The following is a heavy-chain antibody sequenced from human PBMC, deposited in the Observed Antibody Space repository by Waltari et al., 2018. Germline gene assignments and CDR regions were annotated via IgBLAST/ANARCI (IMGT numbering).Heavy chain of an antibody. D-gene: IGHD1-26*01. Sequence: EVQLVESGGGLVQPGGSLRLSCAASGFTFSSYWMSWVRQAPGKGLEWVANIKQDGSEKYYVDSVKGRFTISRDNAKNSLYLQMNSLRAEDTAVYYCARAGEWELSINFDYWGQGTLVTVSS. V-gene: IGHV3-7*01. CDR1: GFTFSSYW. J-gene: IGHJ4*02. CDR3: ARAGEWELSINFDY. CDR2: IKQDGSEK.